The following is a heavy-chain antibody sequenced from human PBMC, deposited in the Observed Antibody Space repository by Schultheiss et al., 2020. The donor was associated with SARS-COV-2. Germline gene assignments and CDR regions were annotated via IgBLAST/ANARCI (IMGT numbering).Heavy chain of an antibody. CDR1: GVSFSGYY. Sequence: SETLSLTCAVYGVSFSGYYWSWIRQPPGKGLEWIGEINHSGSTNYNPSLKSRVTISVDTSKNQFSLKLSSVTAADTAVYYCARVMPVWSGPWRRGWFDPWGQGTLVTVSS. CDR3: ARVMPVWSGPWRRGWFDP. V-gene: IGHV4-34*01. J-gene: IGHJ5*02. D-gene: IGHD3-3*01. CDR2: INHSGST.